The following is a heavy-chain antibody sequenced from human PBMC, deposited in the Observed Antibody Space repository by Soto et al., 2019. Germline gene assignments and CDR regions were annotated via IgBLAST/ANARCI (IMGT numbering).Heavy chain of an antibody. CDR1: GYTFTSYG. V-gene: IGHV1-18*01. J-gene: IGHJ6*02. CDR3: AREQCGDYEGDYYYYGMDV. CDR2: ISAYNGNT. Sequence: GASVKVSCKASGYTFTSYGISWVRQAPGQGLEWMGWISAYNGNTNYAQKLQGRVTMTTDTSTSTAYMELRSLRSDDTAVYYCAREQCGDYEGDYYYYGMDVWGQGTTVTVSS. D-gene: IGHD4-17*01.